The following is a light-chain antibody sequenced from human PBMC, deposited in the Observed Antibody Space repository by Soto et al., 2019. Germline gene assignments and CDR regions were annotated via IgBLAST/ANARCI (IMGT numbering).Light chain of an antibody. CDR2: GAS. Sequence: EIVLTQSPGTLSLSPGERATLSCRVSQSVSSNYLAWYQQKPGQAPRLLIYGASSRATGIPDRFSGSGSGTDFTLTISRLEPEDFAVYYCQQYGSSPMTFGQGTRLEIK. J-gene: IGKJ5*01. CDR1: QSVSSNY. CDR3: QQYGSSPMT. V-gene: IGKV3-20*01.